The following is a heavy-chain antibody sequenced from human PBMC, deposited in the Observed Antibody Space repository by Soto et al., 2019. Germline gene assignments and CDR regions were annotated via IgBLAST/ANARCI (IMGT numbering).Heavy chain of an antibody. Sequence: ASVKVSCKASGYTFTGYYMHWVRQAPGQGLEWMGWINPNSGGTNYAQKFQGWVTMTRDTSISTAYMELSRLRSDDTAVYYCARGGWVEYSSSDFDYWGQGALVTVSS. D-gene: IGHD6-6*01. V-gene: IGHV1-2*04. CDR1: GYTFTGYY. CDR3: ARGGWVEYSSSDFDY. CDR2: INPNSGGT. J-gene: IGHJ4*02.